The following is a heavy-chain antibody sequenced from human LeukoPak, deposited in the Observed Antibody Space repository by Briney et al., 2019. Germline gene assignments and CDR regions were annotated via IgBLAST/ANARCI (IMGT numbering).Heavy chain of an antibody. D-gene: IGHD2-2*01. V-gene: IGHV3-49*03. CDR3: TRDTNIVVVPAAMRVGGYRYYYGMDV. CDR1: GFTFGDYA. J-gene: IGHJ6*02. Sequence: PGGSLRLSCTASGFTFGDYAMSWFRQAPGKGLEWVGFIRSKAYGGTTEYAASVKGRFTMSRDDSTSIAYLQMNSLKTEDAAVYYCTRDTNIVVVPAAMRVGGYRYYYGMDVWGQGTTVTVSS. CDR2: IRSKAYGGTT.